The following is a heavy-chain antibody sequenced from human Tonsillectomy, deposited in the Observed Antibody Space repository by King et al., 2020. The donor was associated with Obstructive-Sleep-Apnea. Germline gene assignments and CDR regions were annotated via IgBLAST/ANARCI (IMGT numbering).Heavy chain of an antibody. CDR3: AREGRGDGSGSYVDY. CDR1: GFTFSYYG. J-gene: IGHJ4*02. D-gene: IGHD3-10*01. CDR2: IWYDGSNK. Sequence: QVQLVESGGGVVQPGRSLRLSCAASGFTFSYYGMHWVRQAPGKGLEGVAVIWYDGSNKYYADSVKGRFTISRDSSKNTLYLQMHSLRAEDTVVYYCAREGRGDGSGSYVDYWGQGTLVTVSS. V-gene: IGHV3-33*01.